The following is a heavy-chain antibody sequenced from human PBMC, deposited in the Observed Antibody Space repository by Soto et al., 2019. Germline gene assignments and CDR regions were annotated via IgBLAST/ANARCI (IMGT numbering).Heavy chain of an antibody. CDR2: ISYDGSNK. CDR1: GFTFSSYG. Sequence: GGSLRLSCAASGFTFSSYGMHWVRQAPGKGLEWVAVISYDGSNKYYADSVKGRFTISRDNSKNTLYLQMNSLRAEDTAVYYCAKDRFGWIAAAGRAPDTNPWGQGTLVTVSS. CDR3: AKDRFGWIAAAGRAPDTNP. V-gene: IGHV3-30*18. D-gene: IGHD6-13*01. J-gene: IGHJ5*02.